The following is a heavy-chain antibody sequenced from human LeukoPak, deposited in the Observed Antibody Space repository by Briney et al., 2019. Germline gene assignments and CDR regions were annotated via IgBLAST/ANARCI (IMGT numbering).Heavy chain of an antibody. CDR3: ARANYYGSGSQNWFDP. J-gene: IGHJ5*02. V-gene: IGHV3-11*01. D-gene: IGHD3-10*01. CDR1: GFTFSDYY. CDR2: ISSSGSTI. Sequence: GGSLRLSCAASGFTFSDYYMSWIRQAPGKGLEWVSYISSSGSTIYYADSVKGRFTISRDNAKNSLYLQMNSLRAEDTAVYYCARANYYGSGSQNWFDPWGQGTLVTVSS.